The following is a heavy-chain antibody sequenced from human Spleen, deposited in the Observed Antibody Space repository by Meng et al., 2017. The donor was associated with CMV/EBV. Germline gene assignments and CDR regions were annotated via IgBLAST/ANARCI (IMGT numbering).Heavy chain of an antibody. CDR1: GGSVSSSSYY. D-gene: IGHD4-11*01. CDR2: INYSGST. CDR3: ARTEMTTVTTSIDY. J-gene: IGHJ4*02. V-gene: IGHV4-61*01. Sequence: SGGSVSSSSYYWSWIRQPPGKGLEWIGYINYSGSTNYNPSLKSRVTIPVDTSKNQFSLRLSSVTAADTAVYYCARTEMTTVTTSIDYWGQGTLVTVSS.